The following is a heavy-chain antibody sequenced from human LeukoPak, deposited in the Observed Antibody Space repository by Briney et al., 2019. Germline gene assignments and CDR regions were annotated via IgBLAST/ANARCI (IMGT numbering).Heavy chain of an antibody. Sequence: PGGSLRLSCAVSGLTFSNYWMSWVRQAPGKGLEWVAYINEGGGAKFYVDSVKGRFTISRDNAKNLVYLQMNSLRAEDTALYYCARELQSGLDYCGQGTLVTVSS. D-gene: IGHD6-25*01. CDR3: ARELQSGLDY. CDR1: GLTFSNYW. J-gene: IGHJ4*02. CDR2: INEGGGAK. V-gene: IGHV3-7*05.